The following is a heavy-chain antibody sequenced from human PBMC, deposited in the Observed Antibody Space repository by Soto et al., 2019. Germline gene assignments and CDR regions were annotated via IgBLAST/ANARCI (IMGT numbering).Heavy chain of an antibody. CDR3: ARDPKYSGSSGQPG. J-gene: IGHJ4*02. V-gene: IGHV3-7*05. D-gene: IGHD6-6*01. CDR2: IRQDGSEK. Sequence: EVQLVESGGGLVQPGGSLTLSCTGSGFTFSNYWMTWVRQAPGKGLEWVANIRQDGSEKYYVDSVKGRFTISRDNAKNSLYLQMNSLRAEDTAVYYCARDPKYSGSSGQPGWGQGTLVTVSS. CDR1: GFTFSNYW.